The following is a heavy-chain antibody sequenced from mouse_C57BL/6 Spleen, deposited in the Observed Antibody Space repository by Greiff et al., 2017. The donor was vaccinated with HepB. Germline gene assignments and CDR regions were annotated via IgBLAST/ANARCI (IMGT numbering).Heavy chain of an antibody. D-gene: IGHD2-4*01. CDR1: GFNIKDEY. V-gene: IGHV14-4*01. CDR2: IDPEDGGT. Sequence: EVQLQQSGDELVRPGASVKLSCTASGFNIKDEYMHWVKQRPEQGLEWIGWIDPEDGGTEYAWKFQGKATITADTSADTAYLQLSSMTPGDTAVYFCTTWSDDYDGTFAYLGQGTLVTVAA. CDR3: TTWSDDYDGTFAY. J-gene: IGHJ3*01.